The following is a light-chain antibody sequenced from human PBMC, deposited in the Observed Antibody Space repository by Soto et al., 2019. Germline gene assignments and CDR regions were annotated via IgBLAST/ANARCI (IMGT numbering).Light chain of an antibody. CDR1: QSISRW. CDR2: NAS. J-gene: IGKJ4*01. Sequence: DIQISHYPSTLSASLGDSVTLTSRSSQSISRWLACYQKKQXKAPKIXXFNASSLQSGVPSRFIGGGSCTELTLTISSLQHEDFAVYYCQQDYNLPALTFGGGTKVHIK. V-gene: IGKV1-5*03. CDR3: QQDYNLPALT.